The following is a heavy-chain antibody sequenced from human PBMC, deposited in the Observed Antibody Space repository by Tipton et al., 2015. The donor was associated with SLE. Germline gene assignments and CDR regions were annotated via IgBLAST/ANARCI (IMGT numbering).Heavy chain of an antibody. CDR1: GGSFSGYY. CDR3: ARHYMGYNWKYFDY. CDR2: INHSGST. D-gene: IGHD1-20*01. V-gene: IGHV4-34*01. J-gene: IGHJ4*02. Sequence: LRLSCAVYGGSFSGYYWSWIRQPPGKGLEWIGEINHSGSTNYNPSLKSRVTISVDTSRNQFSLTLRSVTAADTAVYYCARHYMGYNWKYFDYWGQGTPVTVSS.